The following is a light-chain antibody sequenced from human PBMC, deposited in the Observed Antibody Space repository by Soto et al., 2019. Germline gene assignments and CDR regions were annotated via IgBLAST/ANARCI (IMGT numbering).Light chain of an antibody. V-gene: IGLV2-14*01. J-gene: IGLJ1*01. CDR2: EVT. CDR3: SSYTSRSTLGV. CDR1: SSDVGGYNY. Sequence: ALTQPASVSGSPGQSITISCTGTSSDVGGYNYVSWYQQHPDKAPKLMIYEVTNRPSGVSNRFSGSKSGNTASLTISGLQAEDEADYYCSSYTSRSTLGVFGTGTKLTVL.